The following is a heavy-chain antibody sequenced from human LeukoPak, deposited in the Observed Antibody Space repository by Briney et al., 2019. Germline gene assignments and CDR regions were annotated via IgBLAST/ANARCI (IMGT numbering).Heavy chain of an antibody. CDR2: IYYSGST. Sequence: SETLSLTCTVSGGSISSYYWSWIRQPPGKGLEWIGYIYYSGSTNYNPSLKSRVTISVDTSKNQFSLKLSSVTAADTAVYYCARDLEDTAMGVWGQGTLVTVSS. J-gene: IGHJ4*02. D-gene: IGHD5-18*01. CDR1: GGSISSYY. V-gene: IGHV4-59*01. CDR3: ARDLEDTAMGV.